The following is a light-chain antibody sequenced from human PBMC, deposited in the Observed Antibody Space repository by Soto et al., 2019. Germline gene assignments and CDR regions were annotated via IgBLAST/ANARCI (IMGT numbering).Light chain of an antibody. J-gene: IGKJ2*01. Sequence: DAQMTQSPSSLSASVGDSVTITCRASQSIGTYLDWYQHKPGKAPKLLIYAASSLQSGVPSRFSGSRSWTDFTVTISNLHPEDFPTYYWQESHSTFGQGTKLEIK. V-gene: IGKV1-39*01. CDR2: AAS. CDR3: QESHST. CDR1: QSIGTY.